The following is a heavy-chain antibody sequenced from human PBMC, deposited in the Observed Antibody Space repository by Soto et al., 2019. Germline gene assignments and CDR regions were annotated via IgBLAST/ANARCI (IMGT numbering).Heavy chain of an antibody. CDR2: IYWNDDR. Sequence: SGPTLVNPTQTLTLTCTFSGFSLTTGGVGVGWIRQPPGRSLEWLAVIYWNDDRRRSPSLENRLTITKDTSKNQVVLTMTNMDPVDTATYYCIYRRASWNYHGLDVWGQGTPVSVSS. CDR1: GFSLTTGGVG. V-gene: IGHV2-5*01. D-gene: IGHD3-3*01. J-gene: IGHJ6*02. CDR3: IYRRASWNYHGLDV.